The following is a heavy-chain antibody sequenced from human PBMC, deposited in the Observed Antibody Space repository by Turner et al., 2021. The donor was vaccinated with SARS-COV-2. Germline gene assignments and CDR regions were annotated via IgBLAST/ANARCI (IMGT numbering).Heavy chain of an antibody. D-gene: IGHD1-26*01. V-gene: IGHV1-46*03. CDR1: GYIFTNYY. CDR2: INGRGDVT. Sequence: QLQLLPSGAEVKNPGAPLRVSSKASGYIFTNYYMHWVRQAPGQGLEWMGIINGRGDVTGYAEKFQGRVTMTTDTSTRTVYMKVKSLRSDDTAVYFCARGDVVGADFDFWGQGTLVTVSP. J-gene: IGHJ4*02. CDR3: ARGDVVGADFDF.